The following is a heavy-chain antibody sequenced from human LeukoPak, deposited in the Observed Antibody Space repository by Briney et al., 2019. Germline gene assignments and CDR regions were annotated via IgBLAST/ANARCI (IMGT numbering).Heavy chain of an antibody. CDR2: IYYSGST. J-gene: IGHJ4*02. CDR3: TGGGSYYWAPDY. CDR1: GYSISSGYY. Sequence: PSETLSLTCTVSGYSISSGYYWGWIRQPPGKGLEWIGSIYYSGSTNYNPSLKSRVTMSIHTSKNQFSLKLTSVNALDTAVYYCTGGGSYYWAPDYWGQGTLVTVSS. D-gene: IGHD3-10*01. V-gene: IGHV4-38-2*02.